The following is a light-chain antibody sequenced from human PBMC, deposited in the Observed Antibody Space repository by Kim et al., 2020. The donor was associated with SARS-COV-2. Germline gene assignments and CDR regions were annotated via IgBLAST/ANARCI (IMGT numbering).Light chain of an antibody. CDR1: SGYSNYK. V-gene: IGLV9-49*01. CDR2: VGTGGVVG. Sequence: QLVLTQPPSASASLGASVTLTCTLSSGYSNYKVDWYQQSPGKGPRFVIRVGTGGVVGSKGDGIPDRFSVLGSGLNRYLTIKNIQEEDESDYHCGADHGSGSNFVWVFGGGTQLTVL. J-gene: IGLJ3*02. CDR3: GADHGSGSNFVWV.